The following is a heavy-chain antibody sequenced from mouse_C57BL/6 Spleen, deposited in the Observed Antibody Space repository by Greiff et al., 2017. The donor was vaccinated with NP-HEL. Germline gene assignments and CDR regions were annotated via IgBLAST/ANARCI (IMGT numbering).Heavy chain of an antibody. CDR2: ISDGGSYT. D-gene: IGHD2-3*01. CDR3: ARVIYDGYPWYFDV. V-gene: IGHV5-4*01. J-gene: IGHJ1*03. Sequence: VQLQESGGGLVKPGGSLKLSCAASGFTFSSYAMSWVRQTPEKRLEWVATISDGGSYTYYPDNVKGRFTISRDNAKNNLYLQMSHLKSEDTAMYYCARVIYDGYPWYFDVWGTGTTVTVSS. CDR1: GFTFSSYA.